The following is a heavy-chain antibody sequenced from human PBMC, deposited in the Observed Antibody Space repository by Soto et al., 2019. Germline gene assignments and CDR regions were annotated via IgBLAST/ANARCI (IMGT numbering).Heavy chain of an antibody. J-gene: IGHJ4*02. V-gene: IGHV1-3*04. CDR1: GYTFTNYA. CDR3: ARCLGGYLDLIAY. CDR2: INTGNGNT. D-gene: IGHD3-16*02. Sequence: ASVKVSCKASGYTFTNYAMHWMRQAPGQRLEWMGWINTGNGNTKYSQKVQGRVTITRDTSASTAYVELSSLRTEDTAVYYCARCLGGYLDLIAYWGQGTLVTVYS.